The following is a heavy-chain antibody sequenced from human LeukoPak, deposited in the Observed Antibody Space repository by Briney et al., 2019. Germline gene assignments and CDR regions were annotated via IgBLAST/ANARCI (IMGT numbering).Heavy chain of an antibody. D-gene: IGHD3-22*01. Sequence: SETLSLTCVVSGGSISISSYYWGWIRQPPGKGLEWIGSINYSGRTNYNPSLQSRVTILVDTSKNQFSLKLSSVTAADTAVYYCARQINSGYFDSSGFADYWGQGTLVTVSS. CDR2: INYSGRT. CDR1: GGSISISSYY. V-gene: IGHV4-39*01. CDR3: ARQINSGYFDSSGFADY. J-gene: IGHJ4*02.